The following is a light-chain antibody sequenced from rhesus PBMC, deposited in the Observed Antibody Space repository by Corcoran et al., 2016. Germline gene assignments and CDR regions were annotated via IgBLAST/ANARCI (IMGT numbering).Light chain of an antibody. Sequence: QSALTQPPSVAKSLGQSVTISCTGTSSDIGGYNDVSWFQQHPGTAPRLLIYGVTKRPSGVSDRFSGSKSGNTASLTISGLQAEDEADYYCGSYRSGSTDVFGSGTKLTVL. CDR3: GSYRSGSTDV. J-gene: IGLJ6*01. V-gene: IGLV2S9*01. CDR2: GVT. CDR1: SSDIGGYND.